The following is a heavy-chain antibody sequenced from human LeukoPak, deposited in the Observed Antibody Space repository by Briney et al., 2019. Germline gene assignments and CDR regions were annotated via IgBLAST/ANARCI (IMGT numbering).Heavy chain of an antibody. Sequence: PSETLSLTCTVSGGSISSYYWSWIRQPPGKGLEWIGYIYYSGSTNYNPSLKSRVTISVDTSKNQFSLKLSSVTAADTAVYYCARAEPEYSSSWYVYYFDYWGQGTLVTVYS. V-gene: IGHV4-59*01. CDR3: ARAEPEYSSSWYVYYFDY. J-gene: IGHJ4*02. D-gene: IGHD6-13*01. CDR2: IYYSGST. CDR1: GGSISSYY.